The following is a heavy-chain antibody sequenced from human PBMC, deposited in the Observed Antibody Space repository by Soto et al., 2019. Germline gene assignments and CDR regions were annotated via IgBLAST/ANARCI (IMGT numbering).Heavy chain of an antibody. Sequence: GGSLRLSCAASGFTFSSYSMTWVRQAQGKGLEWVSSISSSSSYIYYADSVKGRFTISRDNSKNTLYLQMNSLRAEDTAVYYCARDTPYYDYIWGSYRRGYFDYWGQGTLVTVSS. J-gene: IGHJ4*02. CDR1: GFTFSSYS. CDR2: ISSSSSYI. CDR3: ARDTPYYDYIWGSYRRGYFDY. V-gene: IGHV3-21*01. D-gene: IGHD3-16*02.